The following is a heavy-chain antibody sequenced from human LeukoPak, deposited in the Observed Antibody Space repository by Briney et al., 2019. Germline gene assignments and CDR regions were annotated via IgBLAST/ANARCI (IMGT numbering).Heavy chain of an antibody. CDR2: INHSGST. CDR1: GGSISSSSYY. CDR3: ARGYSSSWYDY. D-gene: IGHD6-13*01. Sequence: PSETLSLTCTVSGGSISSSSYYWSWIRQPPGKGLEWIGEINHSGSTNYNPSLKSRVTIPVDTSKNQFSLKLSSVTAADTAVYYCARGYSSSWYDYWGQGTLVTVSS. V-gene: IGHV4-39*07. J-gene: IGHJ4*02.